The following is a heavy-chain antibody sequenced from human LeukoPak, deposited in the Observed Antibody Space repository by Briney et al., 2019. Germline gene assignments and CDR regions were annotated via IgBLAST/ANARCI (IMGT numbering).Heavy chain of an antibody. D-gene: IGHD3-3*01. CDR1: GFTFSSYA. V-gene: IGHV3-23*01. CDR2: ISGSGGST. J-gene: IGHJ4*02. Sequence: GGSLRLSCAASGFTFSSYAMSWVRQAPGKGLEWVSAISGSGGSTYYADSVKGRFTISRDNSKNTLYLQMNSLRAEDTAVYYCAKGAQNYDFWSGLTHFYYFDYWGQGTLVTVSS. CDR3: AKGAQNYDFWSGLTHFYYFDY.